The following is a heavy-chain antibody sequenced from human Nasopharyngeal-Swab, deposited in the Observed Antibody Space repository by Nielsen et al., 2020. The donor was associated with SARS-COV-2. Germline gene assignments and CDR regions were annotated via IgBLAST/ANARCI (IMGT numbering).Heavy chain of an antibody. CDR1: GGSVSGYY. V-gene: IGHV4-34*01. J-gene: IGHJ3*02. CDR3: ARHANYDYVWGSYRPHDAFDI. D-gene: IGHD3-16*02. CDR2: INNSGRT. Sequence: SETLSLTCGVYGGSVSGYYWNWIRQPPGKGLEWIGEINNSGRTHYNPSLKSRVTISVDTSKNQFSLKLSSVTAADTAVYYCARHANYDYVWGSYRPHDAFDIWGQGTMVTVSS.